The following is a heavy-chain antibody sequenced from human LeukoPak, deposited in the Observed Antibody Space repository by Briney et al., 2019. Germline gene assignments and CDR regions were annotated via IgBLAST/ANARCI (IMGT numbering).Heavy chain of an antibody. D-gene: IGHD6-13*01. Sequence: GASVKVSCKASGYTFTSYDINWVRQATGQGLEWMGWISAYNGNTNYAQKLQGRVTMTTDTSTSTAYMELRSLRSDDTAVYYCARVPLRDIAAADYWGQGTLVTVSS. CDR1: GYTFTSYD. CDR2: ISAYNGNT. J-gene: IGHJ4*02. V-gene: IGHV1-18*01. CDR3: ARVPLRDIAAADY.